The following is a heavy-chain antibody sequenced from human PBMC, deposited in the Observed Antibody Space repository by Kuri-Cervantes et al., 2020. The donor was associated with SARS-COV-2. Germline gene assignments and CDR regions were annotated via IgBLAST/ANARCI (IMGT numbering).Heavy chain of an antibody. J-gene: IGHJ5*02. CDR2: ISYDGSNK. V-gene: IGHV3-30-3*01. Sequence: GESLKISCAASGFTFSSYAMHWVRQAPGKGLEWVAVISYDGSNKYYADSVKGRFTISRDNAKNSLYLQMNSLRAEDTAVYYCAREAWAGYFVENWFDPWGQGTPVTVSS. CDR1: GFTFSSYA. CDR3: AREAWAGYFVENWFDP. D-gene: IGHD3/OR15-3a*01.